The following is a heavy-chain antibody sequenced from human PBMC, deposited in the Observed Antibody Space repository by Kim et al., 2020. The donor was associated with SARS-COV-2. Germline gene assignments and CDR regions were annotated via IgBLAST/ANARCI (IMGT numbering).Heavy chain of an antibody. Sequence: SVKVSCKASGGTFSSYAISWVRQAPGQGLEWMGGIIPIFGTANYAQKFQGRVTITADESTSTAYMELSSLRSEDTAVYYCVCGPSYGEHNWFDPWGQGTLVTVSS. J-gene: IGHJ5*02. D-gene: IGHD4-17*01. CDR2: IIPIFGTA. V-gene: IGHV1-69*13. CDR1: GGTFSSYA. CDR3: VCGPSYGEHNWFDP.